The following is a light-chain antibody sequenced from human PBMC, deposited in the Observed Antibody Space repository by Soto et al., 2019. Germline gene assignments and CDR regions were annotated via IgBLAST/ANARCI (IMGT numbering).Light chain of an antibody. CDR2: SNN. CDR3: AAWDDSLNGVV. Sequence: QSVLTQPPSASGTPGQRVTISCSGSSSNIGSNPVDWYQQLPGTAPKVLIYSNNQRPAGVPARFSGSKAGTSASLAISGLQSEDETEYYCAAWDDSLNGVVFGGGTKLTVL. CDR1: SSNIGSNP. J-gene: IGLJ2*01. V-gene: IGLV1-44*01.